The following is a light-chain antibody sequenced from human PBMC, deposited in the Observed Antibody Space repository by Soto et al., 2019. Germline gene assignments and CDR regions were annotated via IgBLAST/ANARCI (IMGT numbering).Light chain of an antibody. J-gene: IGKJ5*01. CDR2: GAS. CDR3: QQYNHWSSLT. Sequence: PGETATLSCRASQSVSSNLAWHQQRPGQAPRLLIYGASTRATGVPLRFSGSGSGTEFTLTISSLQSEDFAVYHCQQYNHWSSLTFGQGTRLEIK. CDR1: QSVSSN. V-gene: IGKV3-15*01.